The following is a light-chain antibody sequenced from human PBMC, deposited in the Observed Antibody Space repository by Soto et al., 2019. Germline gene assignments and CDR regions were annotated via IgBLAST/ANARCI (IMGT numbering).Light chain of an antibody. J-gene: IGLJ2*01. CDR1: NGSIASNY. CDR2: EDN. Sequence: NFMLTQPHSVSESPGKTVTISCTRSNGSIASNYVQWYQQRPGSAPTTVIYEDNQRPSGVPDRFSGSIDSSSNSASLTISGLKTDDEADYYCQSYDSSNPVVFGGGTKLTVL. V-gene: IGLV6-57*04. CDR3: QSYDSSNPVV.